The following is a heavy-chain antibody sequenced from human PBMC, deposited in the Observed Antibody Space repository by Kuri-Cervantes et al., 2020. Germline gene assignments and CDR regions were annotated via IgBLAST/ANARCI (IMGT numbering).Heavy chain of an antibody. CDR2: ISAYNGNT. Sequence: ASVKVSCKTSGSTFSNYGIGWVRQAPGQGLEWMGWISAYNGNTNYAQKLQGRVTMTTDPSTSTAYMELRSLRSDDTAVYYCARARGSGVRGVRPPNNGYYFDYWGQGTLVTVSS. D-gene: IGHD3-10*01. CDR1: GSTFSNYG. J-gene: IGHJ4*02. CDR3: ARARGSGVRGVRPPNNGYYFDY. V-gene: IGHV1-18*01.